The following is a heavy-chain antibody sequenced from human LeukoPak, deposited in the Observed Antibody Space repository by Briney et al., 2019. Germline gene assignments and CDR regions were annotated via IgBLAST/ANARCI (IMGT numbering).Heavy chain of an antibody. D-gene: IGHD2-8*01. CDR1: GFTFSSYS. CDR2: IISSSSYI. J-gene: IGHJ3*02. CDR3: ARDFCTTGVCAHDAFDI. V-gene: IGHV3-21*01. Sequence: GGSLRLSCAVSGFTFSSYSMNWVRQAPGKGLEWVSSIISSSSYIYYADSVKGRFTISRDNAKNSLYLQMPRLRAEDPAVYYCARDFCTTGVCAHDAFDIWGQGTMVTVSS.